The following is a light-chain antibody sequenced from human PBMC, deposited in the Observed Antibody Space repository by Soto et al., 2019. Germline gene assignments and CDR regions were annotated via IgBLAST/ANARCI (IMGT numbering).Light chain of an antibody. V-gene: IGLV2-14*01. CDR1: NSDVGGYNY. J-gene: IGLJ1*01. Sequence: QSVLTQPASVSGSPGQSITISCTGTNSDVGGYNYVAWYQQHAGKAPKLMMYDVSNRPSGVSNRFSGSKSGNTASLTISGLQAEDEADYYCSSYAGSSTVFGTGTKVTV. CDR3: SSYAGSSTV. CDR2: DVS.